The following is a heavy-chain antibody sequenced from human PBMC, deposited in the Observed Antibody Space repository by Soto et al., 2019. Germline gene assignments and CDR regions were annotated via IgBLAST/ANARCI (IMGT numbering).Heavy chain of an antibody. D-gene: IGHD1-1*01. J-gene: IGHJ4*01. CDR1: GYTFTSFD. Sequence: ASVKVSCKASGYTFTSFDINWVRQATGQGLEWVGWMNPTSGNTGYAQKFQGRVTMTRNTSINTAYLELSSLRSEDTAMYYCARDPVIIGTNSRFDYWGQGTLVTVSS. CDR2: MNPTSGNT. V-gene: IGHV1-8*01. CDR3: ARDPVIIGTNSRFDY.